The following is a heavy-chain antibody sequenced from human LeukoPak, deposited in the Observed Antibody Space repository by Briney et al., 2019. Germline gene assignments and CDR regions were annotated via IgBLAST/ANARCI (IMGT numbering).Heavy chain of an antibody. V-gene: IGHV3-74*01. CDR3: ASDSPYYGMDV. CDR2: INSDGSAT. Sequence: GGSLKLSCAASGFPFSSYWMHWVRQVPGKGLLWVSRINSDGSATIYADSVRGRFTISRDNAKNTLYLQMSGLRVEDTAVYHCASDSPYYGMDVWGQGTTVTVSS. CDR1: GFPFSSYW. J-gene: IGHJ6*02.